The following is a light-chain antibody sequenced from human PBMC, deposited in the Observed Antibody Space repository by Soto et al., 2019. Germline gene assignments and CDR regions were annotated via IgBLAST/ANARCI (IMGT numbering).Light chain of an antibody. J-gene: IGKJ5*01. CDR1: QGINNY. CDR3: QQLNSYPRIT. Sequence: DIQLTQSPSFLSASVGDRVTITFRASQGINNYLAWYQQKPGKAPKLLIYAASTLQSGVPSRFSGSGSRTEFTLTISSQQPEDFATYYCQQLNSYPRITFGQGTRLEIK. CDR2: AAS. V-gene: IGKV1-9*01.